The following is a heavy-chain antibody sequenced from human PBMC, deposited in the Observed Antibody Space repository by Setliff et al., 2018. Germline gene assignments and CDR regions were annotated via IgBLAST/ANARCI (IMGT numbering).Heavy chain of an antibody. CDR1: SSSITSAYS. V-gene: IGHV4-38-2*02. J-gene: IGHJ4*02. CDR3: ATMMSTGVGGRGYLVN. D-gene: IGHD2-15*01. Sequence: PSETLSLTCSVSSSSITSAYSWAWIRQTPGKGLEWIGTLHPSEGPSCNPSLRSRVTLSQDTSYNQFSLNLNSVTAADAAVYYCATMMSTGVGGRGYLVNWGQGTLVTVSS. CDR2: LHPSEGP.